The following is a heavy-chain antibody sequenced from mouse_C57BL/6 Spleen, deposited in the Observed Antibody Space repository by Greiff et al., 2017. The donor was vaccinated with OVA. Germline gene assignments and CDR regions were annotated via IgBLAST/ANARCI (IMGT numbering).Heavy chain of an antibody. Sequence: EVQRVESGPGLVKPSQSLSLTCSVTGYSITSGYYWNWIRQFPGNKLEWMGYISYDGSNNYNPSLKNRISITRDTSKNQFFLKLNSVTTEDTATYYCARAGGYYLHYAMDYWGQGTSVTVSS. CDR3: ARAGGYYLHYAMDY. CDR2: ISYDGSN. V-gene: IGHV3-6*01. D-gene: IGHD2-3*01. J-gene: IGHJ4*01. CDR1: GYSITSGYY.